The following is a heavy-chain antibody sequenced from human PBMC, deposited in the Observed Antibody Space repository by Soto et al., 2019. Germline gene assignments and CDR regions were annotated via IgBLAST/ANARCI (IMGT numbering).Heavy chain of an antibody. CDR2: IYTAGGT. Sequence: PGGSLRLSCAASGFTVSNTYMTWVRQPPGKGLECVSVIYTAGGTNYADSVKGRFIISRVNSKNTLYLQMNSLRAEDTAVYYCARALPVAKGGFDPWGQGTLVTVSS. J-gene: IGHJ5*02. CDR3: ARALPVAKGGFDP. CDR1: GFTVSNTY. D-gene: IGHD2-2*01. V-gene: IGHV3-53*01.